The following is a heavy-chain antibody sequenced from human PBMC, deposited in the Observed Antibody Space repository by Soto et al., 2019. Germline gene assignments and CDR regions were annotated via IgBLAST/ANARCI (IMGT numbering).Heavy chain of an antibody. CDR2: ISHRGTA. D-gene: IGHD6-13*01. J-gene: IGHJ5*02. Sequence: PSETLSLTCTVSGGSISSGAYYWGWIRKHPGKGLEWIGYISHRGTAYYTPSLKSRVSLSVDPSKSRFSLNLTSLTAADTAVYYCARVSATGTRWFDPWGPGTLVTVSS. V-gene: IGHV4-31*03. CDR3: ARVSATGTRWFDP. CDR1: GGSISSGAYY.